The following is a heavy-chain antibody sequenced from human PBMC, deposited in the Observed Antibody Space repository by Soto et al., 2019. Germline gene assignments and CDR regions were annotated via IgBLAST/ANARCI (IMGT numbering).Heavy chain of an antibody. CDR2: ISSNGGST. Sequence: EVQLVESGGGLVQPGGSLRLSCAASGFTFSSYAMHWVCQAPGKGLEYVSAISSNGGSTYYANSVKGRFTISRDNSKNTLYLQMGSLRAEDMAVYYCARGGAGLLWFGELLYPAFDYWGQGTLVTVSS. J-gene: IGHJ4*02. V-gene: IGHV3-64*01. D-gene: IGHD3-10*01. CDR1: GFTFSSYA. CDR3: ARGGAGLLWFGELLYPAFDY.